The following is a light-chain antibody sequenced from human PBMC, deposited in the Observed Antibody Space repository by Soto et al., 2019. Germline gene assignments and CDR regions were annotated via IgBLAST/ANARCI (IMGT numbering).Light chain of an antibody. CDR1: QGITNY. V-gene: IGKV1-33*01. Sequence: DIQMTQSPSSLSASVRDRVTITCQASQGITNYLNWYQQTPGKAPKLLIYGASNSETGVPSRFSGSGSGTDFTITISSLQAEDVATYFCQQYDSVFTFGQGTRLEIK. CDR2: GAS. J-gene: IGKJ5*01. CDR3: QQYDSVFT.